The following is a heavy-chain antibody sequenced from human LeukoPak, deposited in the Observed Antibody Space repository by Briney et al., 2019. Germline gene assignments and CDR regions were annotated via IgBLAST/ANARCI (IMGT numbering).Heavy chain of an antibody. V-gene: IGHV3-74*01. D-gene: IGHD3-9*01. CDR3: AWGGLYYDIFSDAFDI. CDR1: GLAYNKYW. Sequence: GGYLRLSCAATGLAYNKYWLHWVRQTSGKGLVWVSRIKGDGSTTSYADSVKGGFTISRDNAKNTLYLQMSSLRAEDTAVYYCAWGGLYYDIFSDAFDIWGQVTMVTVSS. CDR2: IKGDGSTT. J-gene: IGHJ3*02.